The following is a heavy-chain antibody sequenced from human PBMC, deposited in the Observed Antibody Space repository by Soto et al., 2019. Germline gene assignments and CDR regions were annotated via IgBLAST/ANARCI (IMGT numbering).Heavy chain of an antibody. V-gene: IGHV1-2*02. D-gene: IGHD1-1*01. Sequence: ASVKVSCKASGYSCTGNSMHWVRQAPGQGLEWMGWINPNNGGTNYAQKFQGRVTMTRDTSISTAYMDLSRLISDDTAVYYCAREGTTLHFDPWGQGTLVTVSS. CDR1: GYSCTGNS. J-gene: IGHJ5*02. CDR2: INPNNGGT. CDR3: AREGTTLHFDP.